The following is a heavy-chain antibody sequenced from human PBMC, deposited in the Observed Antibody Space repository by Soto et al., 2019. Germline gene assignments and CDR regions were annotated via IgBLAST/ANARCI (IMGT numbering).Heavy chain of an antibody. CDR3: AREPYLNKARNDF. V-gene: IGHV4-30-4*01. Sequence: SETLSLTCSSSGDSISSADYFCTWIRQSPWKGLEWMGYIFHSGTTYYNPSLKGRLLISIENSKNQFSLRLTSVTAADSAVYFCAREPYLNKARNDFWGPGTLVTVSS. CDR1: GDSISSADYF. CDR2: IFHSGTT. J-gene: IGHJ4*02.